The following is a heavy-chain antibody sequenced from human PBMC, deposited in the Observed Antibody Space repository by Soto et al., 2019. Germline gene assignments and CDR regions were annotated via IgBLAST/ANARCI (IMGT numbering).Heavy chain of an antibody. J-gene: IGHJ4*02. V-gene: IGHV3-74*01. D-gene: IGHD3-16*01. CDR2: IKTDGSST. CDR1: GFTFSTYW. Sequence: EVQLVESGGGLVQPGGSLRLSCAASGFTFSTYWMHWVRQAPGEGLVWVSRIKTDGSSTGYADSVKGRFTISRDNAKNTMYLQMNSLRAEDTAVYYWARVGVGHYEFDYGGQGTLVTVSS. CDR3: ARVGVGHYEFDY.